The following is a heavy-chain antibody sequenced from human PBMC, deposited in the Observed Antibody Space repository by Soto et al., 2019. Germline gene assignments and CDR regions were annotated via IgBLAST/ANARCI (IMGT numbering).Heavy chain of an antibody. CDR2: IIPIFGTA. CDR1: GGTFSSYA. J-gene: IGHJ6*02. V-gene: IGHV1-69*13. Sequence: SVKVSCKASGGTFSSYAISWVRQAPGQGLEWMGGIIPIFGTANYAQKFQGRVTITADESTSTAYMGLSSLRAEDTAVYYCARGGGYCSGGSCPSIDYYYGMDVWGQGTTVTVSS. D-gene: IGHD2-15*01. CDR3: ARGGGYCSGGSCPSIDYYYGMDV.